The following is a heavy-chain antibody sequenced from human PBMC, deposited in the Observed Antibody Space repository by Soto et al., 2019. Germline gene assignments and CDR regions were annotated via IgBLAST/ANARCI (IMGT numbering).Heavy chain of an antibody. CDR1: GGTFGSYA. CDR2: IIPIFGTA. V-gene: IGHV1-69*01. D-gene: IGHD3-22*01. Sequence: VKVACKASGGTFGSYAISGVRQAPGQVLYWMGGIIPIFGTANYAQKFQCRFTITAYESTITAYIELSSLRSEDTAVYYCARGDYYDSSGYPHAFDIWGQGTMVTVSS. J-gene: IGHJ3*02. CDR3: ARGDYYDSSGYPHAFDI.